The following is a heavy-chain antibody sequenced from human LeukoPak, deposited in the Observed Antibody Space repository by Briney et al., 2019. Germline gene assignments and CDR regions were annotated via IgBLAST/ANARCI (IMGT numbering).Heavy chain of an antibody. J-gene: IGHJ6*02. Sequence: ASVKVSCKASGYTFTRHGISWVRQAPGQGLEWMGWISAYNGDTNYAQKFQGRVTMTTDTSTNTAFMELRSLRSDDTALYYCARSGEWSSYYYYYYGLDVWGQGTTVTVSS. CDR3: ARSGEWSSYYYYYYGLDV. CDR2: ISAYNGDT. D-gene: IGHD3-10*01. CDR1: GYTFTRHG. V-gene: IGHV1-18*04.